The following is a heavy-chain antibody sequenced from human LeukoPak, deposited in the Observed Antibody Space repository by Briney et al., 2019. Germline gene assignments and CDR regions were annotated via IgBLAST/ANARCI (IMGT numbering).Heavy chain of an antibody. J-gene: IGHJ5*02. D-gene: IGHD6-19*01. V-gene: IGHV3-23*01. CDR3: AKDKQWLVPGNWFDP. CDR1: GFTFSSYA. Sequence: GGSLRLSCAASGFTFSSYAMNWVRQAPGKGLEWVSAISGSGGSTYYADSVKGRFTISRDNSKNTLYLQINILRGEDTAKYYCAKDKQWLVPGNWFDPWGQGTLVIVSS. CDR2: ISGSGGST.